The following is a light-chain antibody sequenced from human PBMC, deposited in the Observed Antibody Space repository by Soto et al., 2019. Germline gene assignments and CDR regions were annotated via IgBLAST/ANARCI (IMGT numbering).Light chain of an antibody. CDR2: AAS. V-gene: IGKV1-8*01. Sequence: AIRMTQSPSSLSASTGDGVTITCRASQGISSYLAWYQQKPGKAPKLLIYAASTLQSGVPSRFSGSGSGTDFTLTISCLQSEDFATYYCQQYYSYSYTFGQGTKLEIK. CDR3: QQYYSYSYT. CDR1: QGISSY. J-gene: IGKJ2*01.